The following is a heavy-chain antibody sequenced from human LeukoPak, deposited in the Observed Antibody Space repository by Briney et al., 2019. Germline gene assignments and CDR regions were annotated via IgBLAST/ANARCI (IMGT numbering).Heavy chain of an antibody. J-gene: IGHJ3*02. Sequence: SVKVSCKASGGTFSSYAISWVRQAPGQGLEWMGRVIPIFGKANYAQKFQGRITITTDESTSTAYMELSSLRSEDTAVYYCARGNYRDYDFWSGELNAFDIWGQGTMVTVSS. D-gene: IGHD3-3*01. CDR3: ARGNYRDYDFWSGELNAFDI. CDR1: GGTFSSYA. CDR2: VIPIFGKA. V-gene: IGHV1-69*05.